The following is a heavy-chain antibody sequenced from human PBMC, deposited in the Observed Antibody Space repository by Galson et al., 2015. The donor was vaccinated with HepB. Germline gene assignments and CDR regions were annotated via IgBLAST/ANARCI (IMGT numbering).Heavy chain of an antibody. J-gene: IGHJ6*02. CDR2: IIPIFGTA. CDR3: ARGESWSGRRYGMDV. Sequence: SCKASGGTFSSYAISWVRQAPGQGLEWMGGIIPIFGTANYAQKFQGRVTITADESTSTAYMELSSLRSEDTAVYYCARGESWSGRRYGMDVWGQGTTVTVSS. D-gene: IGHD3-3*01. V-gene: IGHV1-69*01. CDR1: GGTFSSYA.